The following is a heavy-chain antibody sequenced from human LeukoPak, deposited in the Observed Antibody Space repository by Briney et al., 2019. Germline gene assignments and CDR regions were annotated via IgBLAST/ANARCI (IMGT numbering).Heavy chain of an antibody. CDR1: GFMFSRHW. D-gene: IGHD2/OR15-2a*01. V-gene: IGHV3-7*01. Sequence: TGGSLRLXCAPSGFMFSRHWMRWVRRARGKGPEGVANIKQDGSEIYYVHSVKGRFTISRDNAKNSLYLQMNCLRAEDTAVYYCARDGGHSTDFDYWGQGTLVTVSS. CDR3: ARDGGHSTDFDY. J-gene: IGHJ4*02. CDR2: IKQDGSEI.